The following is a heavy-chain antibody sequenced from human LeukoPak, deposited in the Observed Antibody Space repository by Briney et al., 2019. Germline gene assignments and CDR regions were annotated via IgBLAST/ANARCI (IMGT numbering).Heavy chain of an antibody. CDR3: ARDISGYHNSFDP. Sequence: PSETLSLTCTVSGGSISSYYWSWIRQPAGKGLEWIGNMYYSGNTYYNPSLKSRVTTSVDTSKNQFSLKLSSVTAADTAVYYCARDISGYHNSFDPWGQGTLVTVSS. CDR2: MYYSGNT. D-gene: IGHD3-22*01. CDR1: GGSISSYY. V-gene: IGHV4-59*12. J-gene: IGHJ5*02.